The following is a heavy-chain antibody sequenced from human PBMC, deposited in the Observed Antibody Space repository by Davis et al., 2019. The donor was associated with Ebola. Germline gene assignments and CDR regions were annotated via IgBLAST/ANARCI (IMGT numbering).Heavy chain of an antibody. J-gene: IGHJ4*02. CDR1: GYTFTGYY. Sequence: ASVKVSCKASGYTFTGYYMHWVRQAPGQGLEWMGWINPNSGDTNYAQKFQGRVTMTRDTSISTAYMELSRLRSDDTAVYYCARTYYYDSSGYYYVEYWGQGTLVTVSS. CDR2: INPNSGDT. D-gene: IGHD3-22*01. V-gene: IGHV1-2*02. CDR3: ARTYYYDSSGYYYVEY.